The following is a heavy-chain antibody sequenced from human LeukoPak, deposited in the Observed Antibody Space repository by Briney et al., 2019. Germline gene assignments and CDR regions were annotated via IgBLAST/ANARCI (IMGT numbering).Heavy chain of an antibody. D-gene: IGHD3-10*01. CDR2: IYYSGYT. CDR3: AANYYGSGSYHP. V-gene: IGHV4-59*08. CDR1: GGSISSYY. J-gene: IGHJ5*02. Sequence: SETLSLTCTVSGGSISSYYWSWIRRPPGKGLEWIGFIYYSGYTKYNPSLKSRVTISVDTSKNQFSLKLSSVTAADTAVYYCAANYYGSGSYHPWGQGTLVTVSS.